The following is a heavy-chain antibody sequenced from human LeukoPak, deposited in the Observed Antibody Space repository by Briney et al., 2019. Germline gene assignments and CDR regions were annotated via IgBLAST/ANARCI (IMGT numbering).Heavy chain of an antibody. Sequence: GGSLRLSCAASGFTFSSYSMNWVRQAPGKGLEWVSYISSSSSTIYYADSVKGRFTISRDNAKNSLCLQMNSLRAEDTAVYYCARDDGVTAMAHFDYWGQGTLVTVSS. CDR3: ARDDGVTAMAHFDY. CDR1: GFTFSSYS. D-gene: IGHD5-18*01. V-gene: IGHV3-48*01. J-gene: IGHJ4*02. CDR2: ISSSSSTI.